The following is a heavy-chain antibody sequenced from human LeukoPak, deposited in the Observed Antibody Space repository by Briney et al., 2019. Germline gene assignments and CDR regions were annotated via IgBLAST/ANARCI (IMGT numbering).Heavy chain of an antibody. Sequence: PGGSLRLSCTASGGTFSSYAISWVRQAPGQGLEWMGRIIPILGIANYAQKFQGRVTITADKSTSTAYMELSSLRSEDTAVYYCARVPVPGDYPNWFDPWGQGTLVTVSS. CDR2: IIPILGIA. D-gene: IGHD4-17*01. V-gene: IGHV1-69*04. J-gene: IGHJ5*02. CDR1: GGTFSSYA. CDR3: ARVPVPGDYPNWFDP.